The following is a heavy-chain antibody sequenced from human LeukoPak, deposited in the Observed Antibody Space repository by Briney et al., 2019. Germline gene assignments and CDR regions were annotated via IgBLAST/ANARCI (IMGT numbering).Heavy chain of an antibody. CDR3: ARANSPKYYDFWSGYSYFDY. Sequence: ASVKVSCKASGYTFTSYGISWVRQAPGQGLEWMGWISAYNGNTNYAQKLQGRVTMTTDSSTSTAYMELRSLRSDDTAVYYCARANSPKYYDFWSGYSYFDYWGQGTLVTVSS. CDR1: GYTFTSYG. V-gene: IGHV1-18*01. J-gene: IGHJ4*02. D-gene: IGHD3-3*01. CDR2: ISAYNGNT.